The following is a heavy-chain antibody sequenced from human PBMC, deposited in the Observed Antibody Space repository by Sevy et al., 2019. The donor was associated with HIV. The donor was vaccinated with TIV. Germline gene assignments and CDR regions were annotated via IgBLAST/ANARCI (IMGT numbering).Heavy chain of an antibody. D-gene: IGHD6-19*01. Sequence: GGSLRLSCAASGFTFSSYGMHWVRQAPGKGLEWVAVISPDGTNKYYGDSMRGRFTISRDNSKNTLYLQMDTVRVEDTAVYYCAREGGHTSAWTPGKYWGQGTQVTVSS. CDR3: AREGGHTSAWTPGKY. V-gene: IGHV3-30*03. CDR2: ISPDGTNK. CDR1: GFTFSSYG. J-gene: IGHJ4*02.